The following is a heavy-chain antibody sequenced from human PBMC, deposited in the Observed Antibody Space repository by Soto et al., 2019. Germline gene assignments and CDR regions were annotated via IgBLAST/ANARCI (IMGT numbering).Heavy chain of an antibody. CDR1: GFTFSDYY. CDR3: ASVARPSGSYYPPYYYYGMDV. CDR2: ISSSGSTI. D-gene: IGHD3-10*01. J-gene: IGHJ6*02. Sequence: PGGSLRLSCAASGFTFSDYYMSWIRQAPGKGLEWVSYISSSGSTIYYADSVKGRFTISRDNAKNSLYLQMNSLRAEDTAVYYCASVARPSGSYYPPYYYYGMDVWGQGTTGTVSS. V-gene: IGHV3-11*01.